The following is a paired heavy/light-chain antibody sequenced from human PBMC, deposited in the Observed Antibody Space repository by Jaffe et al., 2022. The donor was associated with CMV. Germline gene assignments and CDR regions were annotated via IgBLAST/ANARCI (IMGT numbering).Light chain of an antibody. J-gene: IGLJ3*02. Sequence: QSVLTQPPSVSAAPGQKVTISCSGSSSNIGSYYVSWYQQLPGTAPKLLIYEDNKRPSGIPDRFSGSKSGTSATLGITGLQTGDEADYYCGTWDSSLSGGGVFGGGTKVTVL. CDR1: SSNIGSYY. CDR3: GTWDSSLSGGGV. CDR2: EDN. V-gene: IGLV1-51*02.
Heavy chain of an antibody. CDR3: AKGVLLWFGESYDAFDI. CDR1: GFIFSSYV. Sequence: EVQLLESGGGLVQPGGSLRLSCAASGFIFSSYVMTWVRQTPGKGLEWVSAISGGGGKTYHADSVKGRFTISRDNSKNTLYLQMNSLRVEDTAVYYCAKGVLLWFGESYDAFDIWGQGTMVTVSS. CDR2: ISGGGGKT. D-gene: IGHD3-10*01. V-gene: IGHV3-23*01. J-gene: IGHJ3*02.